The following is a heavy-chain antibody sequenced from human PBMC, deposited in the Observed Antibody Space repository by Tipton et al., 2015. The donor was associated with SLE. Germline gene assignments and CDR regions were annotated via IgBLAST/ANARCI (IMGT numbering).Heavy chain of an antibody. V-gene: IGHV4-39*07. CDR3: ARDNFWNRGYYFGGGEDYYYYYMDV. Sequence: TLSLTCTVSGGSISSSSYYWGWIRQPPGKGLEWIGSIYYSGSTYYNPSLKSRVTISVDTSKNQFSLKLSSVTAADTAVYYCARDNFWNRGYYFGGGEDYYYYYMDVWRKGTTVTVSS. J-gene: IGHJ6*03. D-gene: IGHD3-3*01. CDR1: GGSISSSSYY. CDR2: IYYSGST.